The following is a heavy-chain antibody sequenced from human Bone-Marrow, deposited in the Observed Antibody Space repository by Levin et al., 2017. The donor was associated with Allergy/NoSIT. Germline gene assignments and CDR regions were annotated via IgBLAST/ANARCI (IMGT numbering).Heavy chain of an antibody. Sequence: ESGPTLVKPTQTLTLTCTFSGFSLSTRGTRVSWIRQPPGKALEWLARIDWDDKKFYSTSLKTRLTISKGTSKNQVVLTMTNMDPVDTATYYCARAMTQGIIKDYFEYWGQGTLVTVSS. CDR1: GFSLSTRGTR. CDR3: ARAMTQGIIKDYFEY. CDR2: IDWDDKK. V-gene: IGHV2-70*04. D-gene: IGHD3-10*01. J-gene: IGHJ4*02.